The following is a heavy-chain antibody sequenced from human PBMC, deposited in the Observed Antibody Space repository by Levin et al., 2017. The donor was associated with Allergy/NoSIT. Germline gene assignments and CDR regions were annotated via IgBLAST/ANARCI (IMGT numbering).Heavy chain of an antibody. D-gene: IGHD4-17*01. CDR3: ARQSDYEPHY. CDR2: IYYSGST. J-gene: IGHJ4*02. V-gene: IGHV4-39*01. Sequence: SETLSLTCTVSGGSISSSSYYWGWIRQPPGKGLEWIGSIYYSGSTYYNPSLKSRVTISVDTSKNQFSLKLSSVTAADTAVYYCARQSDYEPHYWGQGTLVTVSS. CDR1: GGSISSSSYY.